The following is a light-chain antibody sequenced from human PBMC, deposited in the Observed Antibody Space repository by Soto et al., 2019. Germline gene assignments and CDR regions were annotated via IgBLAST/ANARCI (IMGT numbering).Light chain of an antibody. J-gene: IGLJ1*01. Sequence: QAVLTQPASVSGSPGQSITISCTGTSSDVGKYNYVSWYQHHPGKAPKLIIYEVSNRPSGVSNRFTGSKSGNTASLTISGLQAEDEADYYCNSYTGSSPLYVFGTGTKLT. V-gene: IGLV2-14*01. CDR2: EVS. CDR1: SSDVGKYNY. CDR3: NSYTGSSPLYV.